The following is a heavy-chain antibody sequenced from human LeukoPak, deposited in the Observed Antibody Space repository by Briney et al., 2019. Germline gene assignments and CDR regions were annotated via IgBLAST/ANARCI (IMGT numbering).Heavy chain of an antibody. CDR1: GGSISSYY. V-gene: IGHV4-4*07. CDR2: IYTSGST. Sequence: SETLSLTCTVSGGSISSYYWSWIRQPAGKGLEWIGRIYTSGSTNYNPSLKSRVTMSVDTSKNQFSLKLSSVTAADTAVYYCARDDSSGWYPNPSDYWGQGTLVTVSS. J-gene: IGHJ4*02. CDR3: ARDDSSGWYPNPSDY. D-gene: IGHD6-19*01.